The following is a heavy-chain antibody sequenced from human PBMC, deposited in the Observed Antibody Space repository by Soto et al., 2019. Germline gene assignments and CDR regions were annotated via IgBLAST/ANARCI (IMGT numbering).Heavy chain of an antibody. D-gene: IGHD6-13*01. Sequence: ASVKVSCKASGGTFSSYAISWVRQAPGQGLEWMGGIIPIFGTANYAQKFQGRVTITADESTSTAYMELSSLRSEDTAVYYCARSGYSSSHLGYWGQGTLVTVSS. V-gene: IGHV1-69*13. CDR2: IIPIFGTA. CDR1: GGTFSSYA. J-gene: IGHJ4*02. CDR3: ARSGYSSSHLGY.